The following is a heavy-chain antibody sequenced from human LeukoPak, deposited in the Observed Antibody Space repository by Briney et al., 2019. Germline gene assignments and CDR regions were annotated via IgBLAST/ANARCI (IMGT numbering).Heavy chain of an antibody. J-gene: IGHJ4*02. CDR3: ARDLSSPPTGTHFDY. CDR2: ISYDGSNK. D-gene: IGHD1-1*01. Sequence: PGGSLRLSCAASGFTFSSYAMHWVRQAPGKGLEWVAVISYDGSNKYYADSVKGRFIVSRDNSKNTLYLQMNSLRAEDTAVYYCARDLSSPPTGTHFDYWGQGTLVTVSS. V-gene: IGHV3-30*04. CDR1: GFTFSSYA.